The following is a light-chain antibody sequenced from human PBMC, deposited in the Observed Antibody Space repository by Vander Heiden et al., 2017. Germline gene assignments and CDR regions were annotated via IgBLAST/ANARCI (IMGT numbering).Light chain of an antibody. V-gene: IGKV1-33*01. Sequence: DIQMTQSPSSLSASVGDRVTITCQASQDISNYLNWYQQKPGKAPKLLIYDASNLETGVPSRFSGSGSGTDLTFTISSLQPEDNATYYCQQYDNLPVTCGPGTKVXIK. CDR3: QQYDNLPVT. J-gene: IGKJ3*01. CDR1: QDISNY. CDR2: DAS.